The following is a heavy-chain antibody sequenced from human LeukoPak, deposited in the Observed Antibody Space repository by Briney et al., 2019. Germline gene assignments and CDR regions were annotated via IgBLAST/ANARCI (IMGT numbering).Heavy chain of an antibody. CDR1: GGSISGGIDY. CDR3: ARGVLY. V-gene: IGHV4-31*03. D-gene: IGHD6-13*01. CDR2: IYYTGTT. J-gene: IGHJ4*02. Sequence: SQTLSLTCTVSGGSISGGIDYWSWIRQHPGKGLEWIGYIYYTGTTYYNPSLKSRVTISVDTSKNQLSLKLSSVTAADTAVYYCARGVLYWGQGTLVTVSS.